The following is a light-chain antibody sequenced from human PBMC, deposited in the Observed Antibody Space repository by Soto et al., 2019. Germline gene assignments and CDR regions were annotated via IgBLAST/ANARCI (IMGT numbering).Light chain of an antibody. V-gene: IGKV3-15*01. CDR3: QQYHNWWT. J-gene: IGKJ1*01. Sequence: EIVMTQSPATLSVSPGERVPLSCRASQNIGSNLAWYQQKFGQAPRLLIYGASTRVTGIPARISGSGSGTEFTLTITSLQSEDFGVYHCQQYHNWWTFGQGTKVDFK. CDR2: GAS. CDR1: QNIGSN.